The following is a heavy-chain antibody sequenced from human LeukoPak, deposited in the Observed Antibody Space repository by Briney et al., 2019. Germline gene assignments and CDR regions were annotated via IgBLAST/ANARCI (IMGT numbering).Heavy chain of an antibody. Sequence: ASVTVSCKASGYTFTSYYMHWVRQAPGQGLEWMGIINPSGGSTSYAQKFQGRVTMTRDTSTSTVYMELSSLRSEDTAVYYCARDTAMVHEEEDSFDYWGQGTLVTVSS. D-gene: IGHD5-18*01. V-gene: IGHV1-46*01. J-gene: IGHJ4*02. CDR1: GYTFTSYY. CDR3: ARDTAMVHEEEDSFDY. CDR2: INPSGGST.